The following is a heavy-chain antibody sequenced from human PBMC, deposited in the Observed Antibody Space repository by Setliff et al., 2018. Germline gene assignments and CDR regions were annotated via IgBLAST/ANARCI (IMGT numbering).Heavy chain of an antibody. Sequence: PGGSLRLSCAASGFTFDDFAMHWVRQPPGKGLEWVSLISWDGVTTYYADSVKGRFTISRDSSKNSLSLQMNSLRVEDTAIYYCVRARDAFNWNSYYFASRGQGTLVTVSS. J-gene: IGHJ4*02. V-gene: IGHV3-43D*04. CDR2: ISWDGVTT. D-gene: IGHD1-20*01. CDR3: VRARDAFNWNSYYFAS. CDR1: GFTFDDFA.